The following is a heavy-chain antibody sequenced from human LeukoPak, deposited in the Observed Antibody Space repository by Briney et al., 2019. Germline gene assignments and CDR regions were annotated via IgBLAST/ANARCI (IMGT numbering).Heavy chain of an antibody. CDR1: GGTFSSYA. Sequence: GASVKVSCKASGGTFSSYAINWVRQAPGQGLEWMGGIIPIFGTANYAQKFQGRVTIITDESTSTTYMELSSLRSEDTAVYYCARSWPLVRGVREDYYYYMDVWGKGTTVTVSS. CDR3: ARSWPLVRGVREDYYYYMDV. CDR2: IIPIFGTA. J-gene: IGHJ6*03. D-gene: IGHD3-10*01. V-gene: IGHV1-69*05.